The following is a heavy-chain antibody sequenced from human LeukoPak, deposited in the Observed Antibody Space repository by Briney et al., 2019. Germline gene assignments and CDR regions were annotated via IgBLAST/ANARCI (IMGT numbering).Heavy chain of an antibody. J-gene: IGHJ4*02. Sequence: GESLKISCQCSGYSFTNYWIGWVRRMPGKGLEWMGIIYPGDSDTIYSPSFQGQVTISADKSISTAYLQWSSLQASDSAMYYCARRFRYFGSGSFSDYWGQGTLVTVSS. CDR2: IYPGDSDT. CDR3: ARRFRYFGSGSFSDY. D-gene: IGHD3-10*01. CDR1: GYSFTNYW. V-gene: IGHV5-51*01.